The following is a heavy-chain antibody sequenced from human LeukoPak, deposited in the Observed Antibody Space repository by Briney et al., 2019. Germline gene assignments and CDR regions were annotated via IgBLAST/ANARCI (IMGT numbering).Heavy chain of an antibody. V-gene: IGHV4-59*08. J-gene: IGHJ4*02. CDR3: ARHEDDYDSSGYYFPFDS. CDR2: IYYSGST. D-gene: IGHD3-22*01. Sequence: RTSETLSLTCTVSGGSISSYYWSWIRQPPGKGLEWIGYIYYSGSTNYNPSLKSRVTISVDTSKNQFSLKLSSVTAADTAVYYCARHEDDYDSSGYYFPFDSWGQGTLVTVSS. CDR1: GGSISSYY.